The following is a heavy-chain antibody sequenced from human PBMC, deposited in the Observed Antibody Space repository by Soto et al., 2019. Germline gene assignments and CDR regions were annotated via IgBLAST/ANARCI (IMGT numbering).Heavy chain of an antibody. CDR2: ISWNSGSI. J-gene: IGHJ4*02. Sequence: EVQLVESGGGLVQPGRSLRLSCAASGFTFDDYAMHWVRQAPGKGLEWVSGISWNSGSIGYADSVKGRFTISRDNAKKSLYLKMTSLRAENTALYYGAKARLSFGDSYYFHYWGQGTLVTVSP. V-gene: IGHV3-9*01. D-gene: IGHD3-10*01. CDR3: AKARLSFGDSYYFHY. CDR1: GFTFDDYA.